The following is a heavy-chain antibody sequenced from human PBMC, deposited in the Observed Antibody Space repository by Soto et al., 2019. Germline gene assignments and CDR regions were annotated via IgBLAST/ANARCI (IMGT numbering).Heavy chain of an antibody. CDR1: GYTCPRYG. CDR2: INTYKGNT. CDR3: AMVDVYVTPSPQDV. D-gene: IGHD3-16*01. Sequence: QVQLVQSGAEVKNPGASVKVSCKASGYTCPRYGIGWARPAPGQGLEWVGWINTYKGNTNYVQNDHGRVTLTTDTPTSTAYMELWSLRSNDTAIYYCAMVDVYVTPSPQDVWGQGTTVIVSS. V-gene: IGHV1-18*01. J-gene: IGHJ6*02.